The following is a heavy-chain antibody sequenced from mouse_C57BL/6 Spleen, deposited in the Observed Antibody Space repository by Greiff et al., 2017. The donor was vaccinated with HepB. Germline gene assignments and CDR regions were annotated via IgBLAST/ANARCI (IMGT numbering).Heavy chain of an antibody. J-gene: IGHJ2*01. CDR1: GYTFTDYY. D-gene: IGHD1-1*01. Sequence: VQLQQSGPELVKPGASVKISCKASGYTFTDYYMNWVKQSHGKSLEWIGDINPNNGGTSYNQKFKGKDTLTVDKSSSTAYMELRSLTSEDSAVYYCARGTYYYGSRDYWGQGTTLTVSS. CDR2: INPNNGGT. CDR3: ARGTYYYGSRDY. V-gene: IGHV1-26*01.